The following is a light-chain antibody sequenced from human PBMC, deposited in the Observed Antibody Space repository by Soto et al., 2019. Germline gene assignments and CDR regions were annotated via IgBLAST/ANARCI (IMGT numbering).Light chain of an antibody. V-gene: IGLV1-51*01. Sequence: QSVMTQPPSVSAAPGQEVTISCSGGSSNIGGNSVSWYQQLPGTAPKLLIYDDNKRPSGIPDRFSGSKSGTSATLGITGFQTGDEADYYCGSWDSSLSAYVFGTGTKLTVL. J-gene: IGLJ1*01. CDR3: GSWDSSLSAYV. CDR2: DDN. CDR1: SSNIGGNS.